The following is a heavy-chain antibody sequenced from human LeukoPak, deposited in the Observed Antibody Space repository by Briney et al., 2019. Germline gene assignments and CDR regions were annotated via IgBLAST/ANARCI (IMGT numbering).Heavy chain of an antibody. Sequence: SETLSLTCTVSGASISSTNNFWGWIRQTPGKGLEWIATIYYSVSTYYNPSLKSRLSISVDTSKNQFSLKLSSVIAADTAVYYCARTTEGYCSSASCFGFSYSYYMDVWGKGTTVTISS. D-gene: IGHD2-2*01. J-gene: IGHJ6*03. CDR1: GASISSTNNF. V-gene: IGHV4-39*07. CDR3: ARTTEGYCSSASCFGFSYSYYMDV. CDR2: IYYSVST.